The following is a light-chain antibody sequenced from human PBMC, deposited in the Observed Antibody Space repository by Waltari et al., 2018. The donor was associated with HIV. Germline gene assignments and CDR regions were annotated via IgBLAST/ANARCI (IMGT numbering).Light chain of an antibody. CDR3: HQYYFTPPHT. V-gene: IGKV4-1*01. Sequence: IVMTQSPDFLVASLGERATINCKTNQSVLYSSNNKNYLTWYQQKPGQPPKLLIYWACSRESVFPDRVSGGGSETDFTLTISRLQAEDVAVYYCHQYYFTPPHTFGQGTKLEIK. CDR2: WAC. CDR1: QSVLYSSNNKNY. J-gene: IGKJ2*01.